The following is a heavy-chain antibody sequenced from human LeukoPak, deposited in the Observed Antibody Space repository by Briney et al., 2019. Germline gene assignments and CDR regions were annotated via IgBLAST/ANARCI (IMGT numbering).Heavy chain of an antibody. V-gene: IGHV3-48*03. J-gene: IGHJ6*04. CDR2: ISSSGSSI. D-gene: IGHD3-10*02. CDR3: AELGITMIGGV. CDR1: GFTFSTYE. Sequence: PGGSLRLSCAASGFTFSTYEMNWVRQAPGKGLEWVSYISSSGSSIYYADSVKGRFTISRDNAKNSLYLQMNSLRAEDTAVYYCAELGITMIGGVWGKGTTVTISS.